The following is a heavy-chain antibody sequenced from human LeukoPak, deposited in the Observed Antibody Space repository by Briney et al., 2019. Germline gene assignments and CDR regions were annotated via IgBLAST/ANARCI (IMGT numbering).Heavy chain of an antibody. D-gene: IGHD5-24*01. CDR2: ISSSGSTI. J-gene: IGHJ4*02. CDR3: ARTDGYNSPYFDH. CDR1: GFTFSSYE. Sequence: GVLRLSCAASGFTFSSYEMNWVRQAPGKGLEWVSYISSSGSTIYYADSVKGRFTISRDNAKNSLYLQMNSLRAEDTAVYYRARTDGYNSPYFDHWGQGTLVTVSS. V-gene: IGHV3-48*03.